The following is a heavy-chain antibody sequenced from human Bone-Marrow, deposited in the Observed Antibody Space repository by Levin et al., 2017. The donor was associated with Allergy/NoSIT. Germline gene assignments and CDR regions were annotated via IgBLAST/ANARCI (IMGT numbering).Heavy chain of an antibody. CDR2: ISWNGRSV. D-gene: IGHD6-19*01. Sequence: GGSLRLSCIATGFKFDDNALHWVRQVPGKGLEWVAGISWNGRSVGYLDSVKGRFTISRDYAEKSLYLHMSSLTPDDTAVYFCASASSSYSSGWYRGSFFDSWGQGTLVAVSS. V-gene: IGHV3-9*01. CDR1: GFKFDDNA. J-gene: IGHJ4*02. CDR3: ASASSSYSSGWYRGSFFDS.